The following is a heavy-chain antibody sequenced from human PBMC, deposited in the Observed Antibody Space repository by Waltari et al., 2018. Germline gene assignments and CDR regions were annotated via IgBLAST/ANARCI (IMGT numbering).Heavy chain of an antibody. D-gene: IGHD3-16*01. CDR2: VSPANGVT. J-gene: IGHJ4*02. Sequence: QVHPVQSGAEVKKPGAAVKLSCMAYGYRFTVIYLHWVRQAPGQGLEGIGRVSPANGVTSYGQRLQGRVTVTRDTATSTGYMELNSLRSDDTAVYYCVTDGGHHDLDYWGQGTLVTVSS. CDR1: GYRFTVIY. V-gene: IGHV1-46*04. CDR3: VTDGGHHDLDY.